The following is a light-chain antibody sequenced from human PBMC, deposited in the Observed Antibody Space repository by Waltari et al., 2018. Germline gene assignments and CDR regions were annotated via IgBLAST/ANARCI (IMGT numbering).Light chain of an antibody. CDR1: QSLLDRNGYNL. CDR2: FGS. Sequence: DIVVTQSPLSLPVTPGEPASIPCRSSQSLLDRNGYNLLDWYLQNPGQSPQLLIYFGSNRASGVPDRFSGSGSGRDFTLKISRVEAEDVGVYYCMQALQTPWTFGQGTKVEIK. J-gene: IGKJ1*01. V-gene: IGKV2-28*01. CDR3: MQALQTPWT.